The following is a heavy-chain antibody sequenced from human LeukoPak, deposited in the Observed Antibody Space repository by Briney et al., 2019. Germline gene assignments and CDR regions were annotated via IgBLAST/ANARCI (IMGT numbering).Heavy chain of an antibody. J-gene: IGHJ3*02. CDR1: GFTFSSYG. CDR3: ARSTSSLDAFDI. CDR2: IRYDGSNK. D-gene: IGHD2-2*01. Sequence: GGSLRLSCAASGFTFSSYGMHWVRQAPGKGLEWVAFIRYDGSNKYYADSVKGRFTISRDNSKNTLYLQMNSLRAEDTAVYYCARSTSSLDAFDIWGQGTMVTVSS. V-gene: IGHV3-30*02.